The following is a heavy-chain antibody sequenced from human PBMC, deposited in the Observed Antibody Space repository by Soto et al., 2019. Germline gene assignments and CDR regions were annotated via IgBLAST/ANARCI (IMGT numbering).Heavy chain of an antibody. D-gene: IGHD6-6*01. CDR2: ISYDGSNK. CDR1: GFTFSSYG. J-gene: IGHJ4*02. V-gene: IGHV3-30*18. Sequence: QVQLVESGGGVVQPGRSLRLSCAASGFTFSSYGMHWVRQAPGKGLEWVAVISYDGSNKYYADSVKGRFTISRDNSKNTLYLQMNSLRAEDTAVYYCAKYPLSSSGYYFDYWGQGTLVTVSS. CDR3: AKYPLSSSGYYFDY.